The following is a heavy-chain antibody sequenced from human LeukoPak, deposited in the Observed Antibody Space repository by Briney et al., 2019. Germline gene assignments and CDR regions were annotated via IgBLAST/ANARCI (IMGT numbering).Heavy chain of an antibody. D-gene: IGHD3-3*01. J-gene: IGHJ4*02. V-gene: IGHV4-39*07. CDR3: ATYDFWSGYYFDY. Sequence: PSETLSLTCTVSGGSISGSNNYWGWIRQSPGKGLEWIGGIHYDGSTYYNPSLKRRVTISVDTSKNQFSLKLSSVTAADTAVYYCATYDFWSGYYFDYWGQGTLVTVSS. CDR2: IHYDGST. CDR1: GGSISGSNNY.